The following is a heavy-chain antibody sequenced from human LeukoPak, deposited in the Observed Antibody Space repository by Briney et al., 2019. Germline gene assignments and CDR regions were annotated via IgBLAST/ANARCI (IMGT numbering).Heavy chain of an antibody. J-gene: IGHJ3*02. CDR1: SGSMRSYY. CDR3: ARAPASGWYLAFDI. CDR2: IYHCESS. Sequence: SETLSLSCTVSSGSMRSYYWSWIRQPPGKGLEWIGYIYHCESSNYNPSLKSRVTISVDTSKNQFSLKLNSVTAADTAVYYCARAPASGWYLAFDIWGQGTMVTVSS. V-gene: IGHV4-59*01. D-gene: IGHD6-19*01.